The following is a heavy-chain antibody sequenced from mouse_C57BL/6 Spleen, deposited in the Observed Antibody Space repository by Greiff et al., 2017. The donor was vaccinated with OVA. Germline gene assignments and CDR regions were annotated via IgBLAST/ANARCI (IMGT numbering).Heavy chain of an antibody. CDR3: AIIYYGNAWFAY. CDR2: IHPSDSDT. CDR1: GYTFTSYW. Sequence: QVQLQQPGAELVKPGASVKVSCKASGYTFTSYWMHWVKQRPGQGLEWIGRIHPSDSDTNYNQKFKGKATLTADKSSSTAYMQLSSLTSADSAVYDCAIIYYGNAWFAYWGQGTLVTVSA. J-gene: IGHJ3*01. V-gene: IGHV1-74*01. D-gene: IGHD2-1*01.